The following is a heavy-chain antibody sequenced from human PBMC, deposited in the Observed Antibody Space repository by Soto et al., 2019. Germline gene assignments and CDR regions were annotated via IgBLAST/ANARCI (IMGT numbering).Heavy chain of an antibody. V-gene: IGHV3-64*01. CDR3: AKPSDYDILTGFPQYYYMDG. CDR2: ISSNGVGT. Sequence: PGGSLRLSCAASGFTLSGYAMDWVRQAPGKGLEYVSGISSNGVGTYYANSVQGRFTISRDNSKNTVYLQMDSLRPEDTAMYYCAKPSDYDILTGFPQYYYMDGWGKGTTVTVSS. CDR1: GFTLSGYA. D-gene: IGHD3-9*01. J-gene: IGHJ6*03.